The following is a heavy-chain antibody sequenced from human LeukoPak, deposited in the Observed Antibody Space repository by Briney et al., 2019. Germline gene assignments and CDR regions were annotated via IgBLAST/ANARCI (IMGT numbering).Heavy chain of an antibody. J-gene: IGHJ6*03. D-gene: IGHD2-2*02. CDR3: AREEYPFYYYMDV. V-gene: IGHV3-48*01. Sequence: GGSLRLSCVASGFTFSNYNMNWVRQAPGKGLEWVSYYANSVKRRFTISRDNAKNSLYLQMNSLRAEDTAVYYCAREEYPFYYYMDVWGKGTTVTVSS. CDR1: GFTFSNYN.